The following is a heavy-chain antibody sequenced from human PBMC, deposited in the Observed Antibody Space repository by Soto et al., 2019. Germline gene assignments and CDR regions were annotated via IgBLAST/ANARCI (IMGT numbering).Heavy chain of an antibody. CDR1: GFTFSSYG. CDR3: AKHYGDYAETEGY. V-gene: IGHV3-30*18. J-gene: IGHJ4*02. D-gene: IGHD4-17*01. Sequence: QVQLVESGGGVVQPGRSLRLSCAASGFTFSSYGMHWVRQAPGKGLEWVAVISYDGSNKYYADSVKGRFTISRDNSKNSLYLQMNSLRAADTAVYYCAKHYGDYAETEGYWGQGTLVTVSS. CDR2: ISYDGSNK.